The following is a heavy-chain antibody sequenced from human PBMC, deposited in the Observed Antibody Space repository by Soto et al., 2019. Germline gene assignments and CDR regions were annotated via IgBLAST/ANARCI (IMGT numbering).Heavy chain of an antibody. D-gene: IGHD3-3*01. CDR1: GGTFSSYT. V-gene: IGHV1-69*04. CDR2: IIPILGIA. J-gene: IGHJ5*02. CDR3: ARELGSRDDFWSGYYSVFGGSFDP. Sequence: SVKVSCKASGGTFSSYTISWVRQAPGQGLEWMGRIIPILGIANYAQKFQGRVTITADKSTSTAYMELSSLRSEDTAVYYCARELGSRDDFWSGYYSVFGGSFDPWGQGTLVTVSS.